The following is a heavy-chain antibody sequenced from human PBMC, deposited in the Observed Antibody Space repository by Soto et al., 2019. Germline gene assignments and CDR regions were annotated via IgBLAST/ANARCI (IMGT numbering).Heavy chain of an antibody. V-gene: IGHV1-69*13. J-gene: IGHJ3*02. Sequence: ASVKVSCKASGGTFSIYAINWVRQAPGQGLEWMGGIIPIFGTANYAQKFQGRVTITADESTSTAYMELSSLRSEDTAVYYCANTRDCGGDCFGAFDIWGQGTMVTVSS. D-gene: IGHD2-21*02. CDR2: IIPIFGTA. CDR3: ANTRDCGGDCFGAFDI. CDR1: GGTFSIYA.